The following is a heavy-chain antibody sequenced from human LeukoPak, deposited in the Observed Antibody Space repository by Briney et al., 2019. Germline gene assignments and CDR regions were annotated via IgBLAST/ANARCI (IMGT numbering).Heavy chain of an antibody. D-gene: IGHD2-15*01. Sequence: GGSLRLSCAASGFTFSSYAMSWVRQAPGKGLEWVSAISGSGGSTYYADSVKGRFTISRDNSKNTLYLQMNSLRAEDTAVYYCARGRGVYGYWYFDLWGRGTLVTVSS. CDR3: ARGRGVYGYWYFDL. CDR2: ISGSGGST. CDR1: GFTFSSYA. J-gene: IGHJ2*01. V-gene: IGHV3-23*01.